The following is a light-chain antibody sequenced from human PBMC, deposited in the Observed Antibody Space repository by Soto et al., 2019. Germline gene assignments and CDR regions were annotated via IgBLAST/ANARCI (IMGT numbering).Light chain of an antibody. CDR3: LSYTTSTTLGV. CDR1: SSNIGAGSD. V-gene: IGLV1-40*01. J-gene: IGLJ3*02. Sequence: QSVLTQPPSVSGAPGQRVTISCTGSSSNIGAGSDVHWYQQVPGTAPKLLINGNTNRPSGVPDRFSGSKSGTSASLAITGLQAEDEADYYCLSYTTSTTLGVFGGGTKVTVL. CDR2: GNT.